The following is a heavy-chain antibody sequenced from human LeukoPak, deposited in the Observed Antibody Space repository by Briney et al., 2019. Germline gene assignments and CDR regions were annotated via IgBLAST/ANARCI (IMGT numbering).Heavy chain of an antibody. Sequence: PGGSLRLSCAASGLTFSTYALHWVRQVPGKGLEYVSAISSIGGTTYYANSVKGRFTISRDNSKNTLYLQMGSLKPEDTAVYYCAELDSSSPRNWGQGTLVTVSS. J-gene: IGHJ4*02. CDR1: GLTFSTYA. D-gene: IGHD6-13*01. CDR3: AELDSSSPRN. V-gene: IGHV3-64*01. CDR2: ISSIGGTT.